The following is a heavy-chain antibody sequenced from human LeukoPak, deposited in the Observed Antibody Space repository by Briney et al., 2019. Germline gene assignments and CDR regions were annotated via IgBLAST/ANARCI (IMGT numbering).Heavy chain of an antibody. CDR3: ARDSGGYDGDY. Sequence: ASVKVSCKASGYTFTSYGISWVRQAPGQGLEWMGWISAYNGNTNYAQKLQGRVTMTTDTSTSTANMELRSLRSDDTAVYYCARDSGGYDGDYWGQGTLVTVSS. CDR1: GYTFTSYG. V-gene: IGHV1-18*01. CDR2: ISAYNGNT. J-gene: IGHJ4*02. D-gene: IGHD5-12*01.